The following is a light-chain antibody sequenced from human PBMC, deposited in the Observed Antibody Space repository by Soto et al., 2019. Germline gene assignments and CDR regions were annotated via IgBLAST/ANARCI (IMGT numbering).Light chain of an antibody. CDR3: CSYAGSSTYV. CDR2: EGS. J-gene: IGLJ1*01. CDR1: SSDVGSYNL. V-gene: IGLV2-23*01. Sequence: QSALTQPASVSGSPGQSITISCTGTSSDVGSYNLVSWYQQHPGKAPKLMIYEGSKRPSGVSNRFSGAKSGNTASLTISGLQAEDEDDYYGCSYAGSSTYVFGPGTKLTVL.